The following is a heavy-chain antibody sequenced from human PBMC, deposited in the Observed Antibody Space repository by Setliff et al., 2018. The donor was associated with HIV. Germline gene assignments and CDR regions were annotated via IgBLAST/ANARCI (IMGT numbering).Heavy chain of an antibody. CDR3: ARSTYYYGSGKGSGWFDP. J-gene: IGHJ5*02. CDR1: DGSFSGYY. D-gene: IGHD3-10*01. V-gene: IGHV4-34*01. Sequence: PSETLSLTCAVYDGSFSGYYWSWIRQPPGKGLERIGEIDHSGSTNYNPSLRSRVIMSMDTSKNQFSLKLSSVTAADTAVYYCARSTYYYGSGKGSGWFDPWGQGTLVTVSS. CDR2: IDHSGST.